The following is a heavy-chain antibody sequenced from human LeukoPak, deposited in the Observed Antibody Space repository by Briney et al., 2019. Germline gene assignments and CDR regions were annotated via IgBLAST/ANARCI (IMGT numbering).Heavy chain of an antibody. V-gene: IGHV3-30-3*01. J-gene: IGHJ4*02. CDR3: AKAVSAYYFDY. CDR2: ISYDGSNE. D-gene: IGHD6-19*01. CDR1: GFSISSYA. Sequence: PGRSLRLSCVASGFSISSYAMNWVRQAPGKGLEWVAVISYDGSNEYYADSVKGRFTISRDNSKNTLYLQMNSLRTEDTAVYYCAKAVSAYYFDYWGQGTLVTVSS.